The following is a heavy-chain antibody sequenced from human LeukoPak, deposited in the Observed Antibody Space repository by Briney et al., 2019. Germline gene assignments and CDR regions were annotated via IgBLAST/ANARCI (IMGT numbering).Heavy chain of an antibody. CDR1: GGTFSSYA. J-gene: IGHJ4*02. D-gene: IGHD3-22*01. V-gene: IGHV1-69*04. CDR3: ALGHYYDSSGYYYGIDY. Sequence: SVKVSCKASGGTFSSYAISWVRQAPGQGLEWMGRIIPILGIANYAQKFQGRVTITADKSTSTAYMELSSLRSEDTAVYYCALGHYYDSSGYYYGIDYWGQGTPVTVSS. CDR2: IIPILGIA.